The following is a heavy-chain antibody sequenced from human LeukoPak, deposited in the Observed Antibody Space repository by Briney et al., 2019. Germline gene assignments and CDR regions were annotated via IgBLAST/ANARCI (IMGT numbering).Heavy chain of an antibody. V-gene: IGHV3-48*02. CDR2: ISSRSSTI. CDR3: ASELGYYFDY. Sequence: GGSLRLSCAASGFTFSTYNMNWVRQAPGKGLEWVSYISSRSSTIYYANSVKGRFTISRDNAKNSLYLQMNSLRDEDTAVYYCASELGYYFDYWGQGSLVTVSS. D-gene: IGHD7-27*01. J-gene: IGHJ4*02. CDR1: GFTFSTYN.